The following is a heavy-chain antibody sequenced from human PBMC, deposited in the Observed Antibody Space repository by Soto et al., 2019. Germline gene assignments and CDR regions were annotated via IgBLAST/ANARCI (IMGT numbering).Heavy chain of an antibody. J-gene: IGHJ6*02. D-gene: IGHD6-19*01. V-gene: IGHV4-4*02. CDR1: GDSVTRSNW. CDR3: ASSGWSEDFYYYYGMDV. Sequence: SETLSLTCTVSGDSVTRSNWWSWVRQSPGKGLEWIGEIYHSGNTKYNPSLKSRVTISVDKSKNQFSLHLTSVTAADTAVYYCASSGWSEDFYYYYGMDVWGQGTTVTSP. CDR2: IYHSGNT.